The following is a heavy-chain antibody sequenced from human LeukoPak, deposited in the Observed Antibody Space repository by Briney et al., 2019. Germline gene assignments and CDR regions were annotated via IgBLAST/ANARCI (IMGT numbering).Heavy chain of an antibody. D-gene: IGHD6-19*01. J-gene: IGHJ6*03. Sequence: GGSLRLSCAASGFTFTSYSMNWVRQASGKGLEWVSSISSSSSYIYYADSVKGRFTISRDNAKNSLYLQMNSLRAEDTAVYYCARDHSSGWYGNMDVWGKGTTVTISS. V-gene: IGHV3-21*01. CDR1: GFTFTSYS. CDR2: ISSSSSYI. CDR3: ARDHSSGWYGNMDV.